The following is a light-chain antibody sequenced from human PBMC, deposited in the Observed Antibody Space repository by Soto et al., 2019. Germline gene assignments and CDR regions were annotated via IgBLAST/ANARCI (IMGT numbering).Light chain of an antibody. V-gene: IGKV3-11*01. CDR3: QQRSNWPRMYT. CDR2: DAS. CDR1: QSVSSY. Sequence: EIVLTQSPATLSLSPGERATLSCRASQSVSSYLAWYQQKPGQAPRLLIYDASNRATGIPARFSGSGSGTDFTLTISSLDPEDFSVYYFQQRSNWPRMYTFGQGTKLEIK. J-gene: IGKJ2*01.